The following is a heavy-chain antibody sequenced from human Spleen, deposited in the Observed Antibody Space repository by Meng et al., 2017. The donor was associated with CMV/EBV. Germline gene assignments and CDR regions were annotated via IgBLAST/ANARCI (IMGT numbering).Heavy chain of an antibody. D-gene: IGHD4-17*01. CDR1: GGSISSGSYY. CDR2: IYYSGST. CDR3: ARAYGDYVLEDY. J-gene: IGHJ4*02. V-gene: IGHV4-31*03. Sequence: SETLSLTCTVSGGSISSGSYYWIWIRQYPGKGLEWIGYIYYSGSTYYNPSLKSRVIISVDTSKNQFSLKLSSVTAADTAVYYCARAYGDYVLEDYWGQGTLVTVSS.